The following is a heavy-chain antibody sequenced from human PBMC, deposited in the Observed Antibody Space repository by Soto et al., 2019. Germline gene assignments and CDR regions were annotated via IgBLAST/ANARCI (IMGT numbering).Heavy chain of an antibody. V-gene: IGHV3-7*03. D-gene: IGHD2-15*01. CDR3: ARRRCSGGSCYYAFDT. J-gene: IGHJ3*02. CDR1: GFTFSSYW. CDR2: IKQDGSDK. Sequence: GGSLRLSCAASGFTFSSYWMSWVRQAPGKGLEWVANIKQDGSDKFYVDSVKGRFTISRDNAKNSLYLQMTSLRAEDTAVYYCARRRCSGGSCYYAFDTWGQGTMVTVSS.